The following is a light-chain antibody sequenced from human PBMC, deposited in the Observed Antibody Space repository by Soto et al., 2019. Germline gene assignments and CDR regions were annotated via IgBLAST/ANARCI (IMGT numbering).Light chain of an antibody. CDR2: DVT. CDR3: CSYAGSFTWV. CDR1: SSDLGGYNY. V-gene: IGLV2-11*01. Sequence: QSALTQPRSVSGSPGQSVTISCSGTSSDLGGYNYVSWYQHHPGKAPKLMIYDVTLRPSGVPDRFSGSKSGNTASLTISGLQAEVEADYYCCSYAGSFTWVFGGGTKLTVL. J-gene: IGLJ3*02.